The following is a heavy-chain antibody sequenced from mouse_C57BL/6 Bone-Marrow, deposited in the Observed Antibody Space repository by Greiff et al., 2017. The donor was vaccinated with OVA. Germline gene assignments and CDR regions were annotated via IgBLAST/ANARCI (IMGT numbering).Heavy chain of an antibody. Sequence: DVQLQEPGPDMVKPSQSLSLTCTVTGYSITSGYDWHWIRSFPGNILELMSYIRYSGSTNYNPSIKSRTSFTHDTSKNHFYLKLNSVTTEDSATYYCARELRFWYFDYWGQGTTVTVSS. CDR3: ARELRFWYFDY. V-gene: IGHV3-1*01. J-gene: IGHJ2*01. CDR1: GYSITSGYD. D-gene: IGHD1-1*01. CDR2: IRYSGST.